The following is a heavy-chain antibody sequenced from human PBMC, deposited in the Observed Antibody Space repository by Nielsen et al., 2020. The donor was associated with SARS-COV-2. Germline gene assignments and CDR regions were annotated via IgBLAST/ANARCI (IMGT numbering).Heavy chain of an antibody. J-gene: IGHJ4*02. D-gene: IGHD1-20*01. V-gene: IGHV3-30*02. Sequence: GGSLRLSCAASGFPFSGYGMHWVRQAPGKGLEWVALIWHDGSKKYYADSVKGRFTISRDNVANSLHLQMSSLTTEDTALYYCARDKGYNWNDIWGFDFWSQGTLVIVSS. CDR2: IWHDGSKK. CDR1: GFPFSGYG. CDR3: ARDKGYNWNDIWGFDF.